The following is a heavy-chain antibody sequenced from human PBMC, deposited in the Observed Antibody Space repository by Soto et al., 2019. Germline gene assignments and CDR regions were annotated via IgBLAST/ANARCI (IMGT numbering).Heavy chain of an antibody. D-gene: IGHD6-13*01. CDR1: GFTFSTHA. CDR3: ARDWRTAGTTGWFDP. Sequence: QEQVVESGGGVVQPGRSLRLSCAASGFTFSTHAMHWVRQAPGRGLEWVAIISYDGTTKDYAESVKGRFTISRDNSKNAVYLQMNSLRSEDTALYYCARDWRTAGTTGWFDPWGQGTLVTVSS. J-gene: IGHJ5*02. V-gene: IGHV3-30-3*01. CDR2: ISYDGTTK.